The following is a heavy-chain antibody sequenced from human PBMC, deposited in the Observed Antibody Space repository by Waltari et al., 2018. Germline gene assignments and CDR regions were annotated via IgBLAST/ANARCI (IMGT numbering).Heavy chain of an antibody. D-gene: IGHD1-26*01. V-gene: IGHV1-8*01. Sequence: QVQLVQSGAEVKKPGASVKVYCKASGYTFTSYDINWVRQATGQGLEWMGWMNPNSGNTGYAQKFQGRVTMTRNTSISTAYMELSSLRSEDTAVYYCARANSGSYYNWFDPWGQGTLVTVSS. CDR2: MNPNSGNT. CDR1: GYTFTSYD. CDR3: ARANSGSYYNWFDP. J-gene: IGHJ5*02.